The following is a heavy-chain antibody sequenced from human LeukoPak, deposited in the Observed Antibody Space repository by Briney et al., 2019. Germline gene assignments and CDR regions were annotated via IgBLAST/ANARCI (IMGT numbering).Heavy chain of an antibody. Sequence: PGGSLRLSCAASGFIFSNAWMSWVRQAPGKGLEWVSSISRSSSYIYYADSVKGRFTVSRDNARNSLYLQMNSLRAEDTAVYYCARAVEWELGDWFDPWGQGTLVTVSS. J-gene: IGHJ5*02. V-gene: IGHV3-21*01. CDR2: ISRSSSYI. D-gene: IGHD1-26*01. CDR1: GFIFSNAW. CDR3: ARAVEWELGDWFDP.